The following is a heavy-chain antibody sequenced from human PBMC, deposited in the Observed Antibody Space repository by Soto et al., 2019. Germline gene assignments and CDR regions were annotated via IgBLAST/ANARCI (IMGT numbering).Heavy chain of an antibody. J-gene: IGHJ5*02. D-gene: IGHD3-3*01. V-gene: IGHV3-30*18. CDR3: AKLVGGVKAIGAPGDWLDP. CDR2: ISHDGSEK. Sequence: QVQLVESGGGVVQPGDSLRLSCAASGFMFSGYGMHWIRQAPGKGLEWVAVISHDGSEKYYGDSVKGRCTVSRDNSNNTLFLQIDRLRAEDTAMYYCAKLVGGVKAIGAPGDWLDPWGQGTLVTVSS. CDR1: GFMFSGYG.